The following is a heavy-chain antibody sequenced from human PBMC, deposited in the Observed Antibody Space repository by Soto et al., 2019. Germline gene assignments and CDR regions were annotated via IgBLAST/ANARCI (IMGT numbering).Heavy chain of an antibody. CDR2: ISAYNGNT. CDR1: GYTFTSYG. J-gene: IGHJ4*02. Sequence: ASVKVSCKASGYTFTSYGISWVRQAPGQGLEWMGWISAYNGNTNYAQKLQGRVTMTTETSTSTAYMELRSLRSDDTAVYYCARDPGLRFLERYFDYWGQGTLVTVSS. V-gene: IGHV1-18*01. D-gene: IGHD3-3*01. CDR3: ARDPGLRFLERYFDY.